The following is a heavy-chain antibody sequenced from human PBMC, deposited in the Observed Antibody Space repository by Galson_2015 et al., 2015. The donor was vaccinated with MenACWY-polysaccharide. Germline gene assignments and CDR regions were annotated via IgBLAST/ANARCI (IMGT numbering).Heavy chain of an antibody. J-gene: IGHJ4*02. CDR3: ARGGSGHFDY. CDR2: ILYDGSNE. Sequence: SLRLSCAASGFTLSSYVMHRVRQAPGKGLEWVADILYDGSNEYYADSVKGRFTISRDNSKNTLYLQMNSLRPEDTAVFYCARGGSGHFDYWGQGTLVTVSS. D-gene: IGHD6-19*01. CDR1: GFTLSSYV. V-gene: IGHV3-30-3*01.